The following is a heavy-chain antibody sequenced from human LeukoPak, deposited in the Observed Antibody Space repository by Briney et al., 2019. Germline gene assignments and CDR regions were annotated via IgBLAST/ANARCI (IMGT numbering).Heavy chain of an antibody. D-gene: IGHD2-2*01. V-gene: IGHV1-2*02. CDR2: INPNSGGT. Sequence: ASVKVSCKASGYTFTGYYMHWVRQAPGQGLEWMGWINPNSGGTNYAQKFQGRVTMTEDTSTDTAYMELSSLRSEDTAVYYCATAPIVPAAATFDYWGQGTLVTVSS. J-gene: IGHJ4*02. CDR1: GYTFTGYY. CDR3: ATAPIVPAAATFDY.